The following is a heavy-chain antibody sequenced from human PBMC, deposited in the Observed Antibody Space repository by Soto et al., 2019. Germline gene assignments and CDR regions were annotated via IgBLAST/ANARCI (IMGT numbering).Heavy chain of an antibody. CDR2: ST. CDR1: GFSLTTRGMA. J-gene: IGHJ4*02. Sequence: SGPTLVNPTQTLTLTCTVSGFSLTTRGMALGWIRQPPGKAPEWLALSTQYSPSLQSRLTFTEDTSKNQVVLTMTNMDPVDTATYYCTLRQDTSRGPIYWGQGIMVTVSS. V-gene: IGHV2-5*01. D-gene: IGHD6-13*01. CDR3: TLRQDTSRGPIY.